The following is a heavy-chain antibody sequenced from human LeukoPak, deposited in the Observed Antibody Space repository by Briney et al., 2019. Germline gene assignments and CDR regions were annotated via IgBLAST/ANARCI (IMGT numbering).Heavy chain of an antibody. V-gene: IGHV1-69*13. Sequence: ASVKVSCKASGGTFSSYAISWVRQAPGQGLEWMGGIIPFFGTANYAQPFQDRVTITADESTRTAYMELSSLRSDDTAVYYCARGEWFGDNYYYYMDVWGKGTTVTISS. D-gene: IGHD3-10*01. CDR2: IIPFFGTA. J-gene: IGHJ6*03. CDR3: ARGEWFGDNYYYYMDV. CDR1: GGTFSSYA.